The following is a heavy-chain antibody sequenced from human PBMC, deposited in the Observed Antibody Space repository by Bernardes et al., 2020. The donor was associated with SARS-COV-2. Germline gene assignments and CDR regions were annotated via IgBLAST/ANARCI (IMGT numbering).Heavy chain of an antibody. J-gene: IGHJ6*02. CDR3: TSYYDLDV. Sequence: GGSLRLSCAASGFTFSPYWMNWVRQAPGKGLEWVSDISSSSTTIHYADSVKGRFTISRDNAKNSLYLQMNSLRDEDTAVYYCTSYYDLDVWGQGTTVTVSS. CDR2: ISSSSTTI. CDR1: GFTFSPYW. V-gene: IGHV3-48*02.